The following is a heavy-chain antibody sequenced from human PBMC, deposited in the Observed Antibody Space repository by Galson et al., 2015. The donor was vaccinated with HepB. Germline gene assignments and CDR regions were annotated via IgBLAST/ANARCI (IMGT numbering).Heavy chain of an antibody. CDR3: ASFDTSGGDYYGMDV. Sequence: SLRLSCAASGFTFSSYNMNWVRQGPGKGLEWVASISSSSNFIYYADSAKGRFSIARDNAKNSLFLHMNSLRAEDTAVYYCASFDTSGGDYYGMDVWCPGTTVIVSS. CDR2: ISSSSNFI. V-gene: IGHV3-21*01. D-gene: IGHD3-22*01. CDR1: GFTFSSYN. J-gene: IGHJ6*02.